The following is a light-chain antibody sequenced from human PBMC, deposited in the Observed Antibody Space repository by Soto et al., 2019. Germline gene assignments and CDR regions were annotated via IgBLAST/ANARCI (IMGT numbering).Light chain of an antibody. J-gene: IGKJ4*01. Sequence: DIVMTQSPDSLAVSLGERATISCKSSQSVLYSSNNKNYLAWYQQKPGQPPKLLISWASTREYGVPDRFRGSGSGSDFTLTITSLQPEDVAVYHCQQYYATPSPTFGGGTKVEIK. CDR1: QSVLYSSNNKNY. CDR3: QQYYATPSPT. CDR2: WAS. V-gene: IGKV4-1*01.